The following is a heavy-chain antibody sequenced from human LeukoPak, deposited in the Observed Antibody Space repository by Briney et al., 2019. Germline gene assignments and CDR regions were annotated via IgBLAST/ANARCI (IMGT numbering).Heavy chain of an antibody. CDR1: SYTFSSYG. V-gene: IGHV1-18*01. CDR3: ARVFVEMATVAGPWFDP. CDR2: ISAYNGNT. Sequence: ASVKVSCKASSYTFSSYGISWVRQAPGQGLEWMGWISAYNGNTNYAQKLQGRVAMTTDTSTSTAYMELRSLRSDDTAVYYRARVFVEMATVAGPWFDPWGQGTLVTVSS. J-gene: IGHJ5*02. D-gene: IGHD5-24*01.